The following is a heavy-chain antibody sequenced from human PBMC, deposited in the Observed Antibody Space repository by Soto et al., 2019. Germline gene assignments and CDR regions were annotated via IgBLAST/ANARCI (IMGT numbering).Heavy chain of an antibody. CDR3: ARDRTETNFYYYGMDV. CDR2: IYNSGST. J-gene: IGHJ6*02. Sequence: SETLSLTCTVSGGSINSGGYYWTWIRQHPGKGLEWIGYIYNSGSTHYSPSLKSRVTISIDTSKNQLSLKLSSVTAADTAVYFCARDRTETNFYYYGMDVCGQGPTVTVYS. V-gene: IGHV4-31*03. CDR1: GGSINSGGYY.